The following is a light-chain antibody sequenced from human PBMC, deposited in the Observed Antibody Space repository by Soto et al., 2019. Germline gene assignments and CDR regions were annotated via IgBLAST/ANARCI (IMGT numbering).Light chain of an antibody. CDR3: LQYHSSPYT. J-gene: IGKJ2*01. CDR1: QGINNY. Sequence: DIQMTQTPSSLSASVGDRVTITCRATQGINNYVAWFQQKAGKAPKSLIYAASSLQGGVPSKFSGSGSGTVFSLTISGLQPEDFATYYCLQYHSSPYTFGQGTKLEIK. V-gene: IGKV1-16*02. CDR2: AAS.